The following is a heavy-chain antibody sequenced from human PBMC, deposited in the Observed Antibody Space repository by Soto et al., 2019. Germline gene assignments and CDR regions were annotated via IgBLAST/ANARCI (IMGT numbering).Heavy chain of an antibody. J-gene: IGHJ6*02. D-gene: IGHD3-16*01. Sequence: QVQLVQSGAEVKKPGSSVKVSCKASGGTFSSYAISWVRQAPGQGLEWMGGIIPIFGTANYAQKFQGRVTDTPDETKGTGYMGLGELRSGGPGGDFCGRGGARLGGGGDSYGMDVWGQGTTVTVSS. CDR3: GRGGARLGGGGDSYGMDV. CDR2: IIPIFGTA. V-gene: IGHV1-69*01. CDR1: GGTFSSYA.